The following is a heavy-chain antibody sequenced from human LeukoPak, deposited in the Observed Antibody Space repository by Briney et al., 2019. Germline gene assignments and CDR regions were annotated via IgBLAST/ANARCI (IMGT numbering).Heavy chain of an antibody. CDR2: IYPGDSDT. J-gene: IGHJ6*02. Sequence: GESLKISCQGSGYSFTSYWIGWVRQMPGKGLEWMGIIYPGDSDTRYSPSFQGQVTISADKSISTAYLQWSSLKASDTAMYYCARAESSPYYYYGMDVWGQGTTVTVSS. CDR1: GYSFTSYW. CDR3: ARAESSPYYYYGMDV. V-gene: IGHV5-51*01. D-gene: IGHD1-14*01.